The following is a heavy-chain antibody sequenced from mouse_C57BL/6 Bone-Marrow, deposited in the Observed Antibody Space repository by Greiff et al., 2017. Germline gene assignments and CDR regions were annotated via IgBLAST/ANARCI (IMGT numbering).Heavy chain of an antibody. V-gene: IGHV14-4*01. CDR3: TTSGLITTVVAFRYWYFDV. CDR2: IDPENGDT. Sequence: VQLQQSGAELVRPGASVKLSCTASGFNIKDDYMHWVKQRPEQGLEWIGWIDPENGDTEYASKFKGKATITAAKSSSTAYLQLSSLTSEDTAVYYGTTSGLITTVVAFRYWYFDVWGTETTVTVSS. CDR1: GFNIKDDY. D-gene: IGHD1-1*01. J-gene: IGHJ1*03.